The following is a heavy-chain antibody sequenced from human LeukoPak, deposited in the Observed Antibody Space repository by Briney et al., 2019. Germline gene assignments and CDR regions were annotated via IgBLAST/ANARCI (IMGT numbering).Heavy chain of an antibody. CDR2: ISYSPSHI. Sequence: PGGSLRLSCAASGFTFSSYSMNWVRQAPGKGLEWVSSISYSPSHIYYADSVKGRFTISRDNAKNSLYLQMNSLRAEDTAVYYCARPGIAVAGEFFDYWGQGTLVTVSS. CDR1: GFTFSSYS. CDR3: ARPGIAVAGEFFDY. V-gene: IGHV3-21*01. J-gene: IGHJ4*02. D-gene: IGHD6-19*01.